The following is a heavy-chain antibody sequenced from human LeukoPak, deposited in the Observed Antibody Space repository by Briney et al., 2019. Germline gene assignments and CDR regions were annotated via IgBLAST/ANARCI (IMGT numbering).Heavy chain of an antibody. J-gene: IGHJ4*02. D-gene: IGHD4-17*01. CDR3: AREATVTTYHGLTDY. CDR2: INPNSGGT. Sequence: GXSVKVSCKASGYTFTGYYMHWVRQAPGQGLEWMGWINPNSGGTNYAQKFQGRVTMTRDTSISTAYMELSRLRSDDTAVYYCAREATVTTYHGLTDYWGQGTLVTVSS. V-gene: IGHV1-2*02. CDR1: GYTFTGYY.